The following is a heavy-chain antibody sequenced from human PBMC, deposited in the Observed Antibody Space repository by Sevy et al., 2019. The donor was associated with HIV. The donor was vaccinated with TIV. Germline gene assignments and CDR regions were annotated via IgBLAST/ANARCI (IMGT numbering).Heavy chain of an antibody. V-gene: IGHV3-30*02. CDR1: GFTFSNYG. CDR3: AKDLAGPGRRYFDY. CDR2: IRYDGSDK. D-gene: IGHD6-13*01. Sequence: GGSLRLSCAASGFTFSNYGMHWVRQVPGKGLEWVTFIRYDGSDKYYAASVKGRSTISRDDSKNRLYLQMDSLRAEDTAIYYCAKDLAGPGRRYFDYWGQGTLVTVSS. J-gene: IGHJ4*02.